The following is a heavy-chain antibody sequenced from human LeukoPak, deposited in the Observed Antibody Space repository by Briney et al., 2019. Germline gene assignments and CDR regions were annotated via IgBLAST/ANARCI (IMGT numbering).Heavy chain of an antibody. V-gene: IGHV1-69*13. D-gene: IGHD2-15*01. CDR2: IIPIFGTA. Sequence: GASVKVSCKASGYTFSNYGISWVRQAPGQGLEWMGGIIPIFGTANYAQKFQGRVTITADESTSTAYMELSSLRSEDTAVYYCARGGGAFDIWGQGTMVTVSS. J-gene: IGHJ3*02. CDR3: ARGGGAFDI. CDR1: GYTFSNYG.